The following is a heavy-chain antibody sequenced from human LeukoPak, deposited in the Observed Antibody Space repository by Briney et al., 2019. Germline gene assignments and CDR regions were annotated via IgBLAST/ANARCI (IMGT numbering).Heavy chain of an antibody. CDR3: ARDGGSSGWSDCLDY. CDR1: GGTFISYA. CDR2: IIPIFGTA. D-gene: IGHD6-19*01. Sequence: SVKVSCKASGGTFISYAISWVRQAPGQGLEWMGGIIPIFGTANYAQKFQGRVTITADESTSTAYMELSSLRSEDTAVYYCARDGGSSGWSDCLDYWGQGTLVTVSS. V-gene: IGHV1-69*13. J-gene: IGHJ4*02.